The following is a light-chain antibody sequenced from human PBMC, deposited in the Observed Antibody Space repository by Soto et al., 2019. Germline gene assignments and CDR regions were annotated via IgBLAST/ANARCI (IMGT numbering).Light chain of an antibody. Sequence: QSALTQPPSVSGAPGQRVTISCTGNSSNIGAGYDVHWYQQLPGAAPKLLIYGNTHRPSGVPDRFSASKSGTSASLAITGLQAGDEADFYCQSYDSSLSGSVFGGGTKLTVL. CDR3: QSYDSSLSGSV. J-gene: IGLJ2*01. CDR1: SSNIGAGYD. V-gene: IGLV1-40*01. CDR2: GNT.